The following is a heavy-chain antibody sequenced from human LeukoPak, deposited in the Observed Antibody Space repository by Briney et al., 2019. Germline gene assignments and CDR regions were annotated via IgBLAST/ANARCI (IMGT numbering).Heavy chain of an antibody. CDR2: INHSGST. Sequence: SETLSLTCAVYGGSFSGYYWSWIRQPPGKGPEWIGEINHSGSTNYNPSLKSRVTISVDTSKNQFSLKLSSVTAADTAVYYCASGYYDSSGYYLNLLDYWGQGTLVTVSS. J-gene: IGHJ4*02. CDR1: GGSFSGYY. CDR3: ASGYYDSSGYYLNLLDY. D-gene: IGHD3-22*01. V-gene: IGHV4-34*01.